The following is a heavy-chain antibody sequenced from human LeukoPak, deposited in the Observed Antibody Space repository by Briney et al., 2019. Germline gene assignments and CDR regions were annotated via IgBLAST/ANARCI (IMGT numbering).Heavy chain of an antibody. V-gene: IGHV4-31*03. J-gene: IGHJ4*02. D-gene: IGHD3-3*01. CDR2: IYYSGST. CDR3: ASGKLNYDFWSGYYEKEDY. CDR1: GGSISSGGYY. Sequence: SQTLSLTCTVSGGSISSGGYYWSWIRQHPGKGLEWIGYIYYSGSTYYNPSLKSRVTISVDTSKNQFSLKLSSVTAADTAVYYCASGKLNYDFWSGYYEKEDYWGQGTLVTVSS.